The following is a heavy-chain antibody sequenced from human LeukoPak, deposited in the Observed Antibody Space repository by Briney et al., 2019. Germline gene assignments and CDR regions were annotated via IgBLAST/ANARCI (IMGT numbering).Heavy chain of an antibody. CDR2: IYYSGST. CDR3: ARAYRYCSSTSCYIWFDP. CDR1: GGSISSHY. D-gene: IGHD2-2*02. V-gene: IGHV4-59*11. J-gene: IGHJ5*02. Sequence: SETLSLTCTVSGGSISSHYWSWIRQPPGKGLEWIGYIYYSGSTNYNPSLKSRVTISVDTSKNQFSLKLSSVTAADTAVYYCARAYRYCSSTSCYIWFDPWGQGTLVTVSS.